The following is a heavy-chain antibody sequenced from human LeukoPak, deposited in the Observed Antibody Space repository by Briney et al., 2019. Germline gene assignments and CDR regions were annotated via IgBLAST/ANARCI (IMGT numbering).Heavy chain of an antibody. Sequence: PSETLSLTCTVSGASISSYYWSWLRQPPGKGLEWLGYIYYSGSTNYNPSLKSGVTISVDTSKNQLSLTMFSVTAADTAVYYCARQQTSVVTRGLSVRRNYGAFEIWGQGTMVTVSS. V-gene: IGHV4-59*01. CDR1: GASISSYY. D-gene: IGHD2-21*02. CDR2: IYYSGST. CDR3: ARQQTSVVTRGLSVRRNYGAFEI. J-gene: IGHJ3*02.